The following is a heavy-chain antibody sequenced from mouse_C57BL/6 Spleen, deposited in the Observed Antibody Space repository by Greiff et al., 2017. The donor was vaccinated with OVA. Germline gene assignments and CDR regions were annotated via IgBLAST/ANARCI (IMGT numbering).Heavy chain of an antibody. Sequence: EVQVVESGPGLVKPSQSLSLTCSVTGYSITSGYYWNWIRQFPGNKLEWMGYISYDGSNNYNPSLKNRISITRDTAKNQFFLKLNSVTTEDTATYYCASVWLPYYFDYWGQGTTLTVSS. J-gene: IGHJ2*01. CDR3: ASVWLPYYFDY. CDR2: ISYDGSN. CDR1: GYSITSGYY. D-gene: IGHD2-2*01. V-gene: IGHV3-6*01.